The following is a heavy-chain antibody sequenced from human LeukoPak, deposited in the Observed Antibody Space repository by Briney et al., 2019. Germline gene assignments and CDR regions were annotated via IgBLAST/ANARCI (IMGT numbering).Heavy chain of an antibody. CDR1: GGSISNYY. CDR3: AKLYCSSTSCPFDY. V-gene: IGHV4-59*01. D-gene: IGHD2-2*01. J-gene: IGHJ4*02. Sequence: SETLSLTCTVSGGSISNYYWSWIRQPPGKGLEWIGFIYYSGTTNYNPSLKSRVTISEDTSKNQFSLKLSSVTAADTAVYYCAKLYCSSTSCPFDYWGQGTLVTVSS. CDR2: IYYSGTT.